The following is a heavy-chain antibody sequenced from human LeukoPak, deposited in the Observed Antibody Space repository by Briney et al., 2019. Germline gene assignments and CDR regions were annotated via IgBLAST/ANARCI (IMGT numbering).Heavy chain of an antibody. Sequence: ASVKVSCKASGYTFTSYGISWVRQAPGQGLEWVGWISACNGNTNYAQKLQGRVTMTTDTSTSTAYMELRSLRSDDTAVYYCARDRVAGRATRRFDYWGQGTLVTVSS. V-gene: IGHV1-18*01. D-gene: IGHD6-19*01. CDR2: ISACNGNT. CDR1: GYTFTSYG. J-gene: IGHJ4*02. CDR3: ARDRVAGRATRRFDY.